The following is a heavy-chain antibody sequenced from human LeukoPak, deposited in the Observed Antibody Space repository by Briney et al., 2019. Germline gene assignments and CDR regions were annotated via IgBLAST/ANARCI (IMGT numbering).Heavy chain of an antibody. V-gene: IGHV4-59*01. CDR3: ARQAQDFWSGYSPYYYYYMDV. CDR2: NYYSGST. D-gene: IGHD3-3*01. J-gene: IGHJ6*03. Sequence: PSETLSLTCTVSGGSISSYYWTWIRQPPGKGLEWIGYNYYSGSTNYNPSLKSRVTISVDTSKNQFSLKLSSVTAADTAVYYCARQAQDFWSGYSPYYYYYMDVWGKGTTVTVSS. CDR1: GGSISSYY.